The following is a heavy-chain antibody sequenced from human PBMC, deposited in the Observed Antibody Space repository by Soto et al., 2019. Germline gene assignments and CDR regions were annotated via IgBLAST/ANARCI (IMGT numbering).Heavy chain of an antibody. CDR1: GYTFTSYA. J-gene: IGHJ6*03. CDR2: INAGNGNT. D-gene: IGHD3-3*01. CDR3: ARDLAYYDFWSGPKPRTYYYYYMDV. Sequence: GASVKVSCKASGYTFTSYAMHWVRQAPGQRLEWMGWINAGNGNTKYSQKFQGRVTITRDTSASTAYMELSSLRSEDTAVYYCARDLAYYDFWSGPKPRTYYYYYMDVWGKGTTVTVSS. V-gene: IGHV1-3*01.